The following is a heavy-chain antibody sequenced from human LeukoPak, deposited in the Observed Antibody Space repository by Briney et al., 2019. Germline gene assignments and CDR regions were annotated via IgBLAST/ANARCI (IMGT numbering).Heavy chain of an antibody. CDR1: GFTFSSYA. Sequence: GRSLRLSCAASGFTFSSYAMHWVRQAPGKGLEWVAVILYDGSNKYYADSVKGRFTISRDNAKNSLYLQMNSLRAEDTAVYYCARDAMAREDIVVVPAQFVHYYYMDVWGKGTTVTVSS. J-gene: IGHJ6*03. CDR2: ILYDGSNK. CDR3: ARDAMAREDIVVVPAQFVHYYYMDV. D-gene: IGHD2-2*01. V-gene: IGHV3-30-3*01.